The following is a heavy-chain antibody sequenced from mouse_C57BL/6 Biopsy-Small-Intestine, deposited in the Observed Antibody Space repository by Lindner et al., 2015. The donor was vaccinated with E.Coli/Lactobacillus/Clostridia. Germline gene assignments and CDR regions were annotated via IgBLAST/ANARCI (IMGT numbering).Heavy chain of an antibody. Sequence: VQLQESGAELVKPGASVKISCKTSGYAFSYYWMNWVKQRPGKGLEWIGQIYPGNGDTNYNGNFKGKATLTADKSSSTAYMQLSSLTSEDSAVYFCNYDVPWFPYWGQGTLVTVSA. CDR2: IYPGNGDT. J-gene: IGHJ3*01. CDR1: GYAFSYYW. V-gene: IGHV1-80*01. CDR3: NYDVPWFPY. D-gene: IGHD2-4*01.